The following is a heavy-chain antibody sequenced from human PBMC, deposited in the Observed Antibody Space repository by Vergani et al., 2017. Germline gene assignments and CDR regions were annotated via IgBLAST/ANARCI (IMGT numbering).Heavy chain of an antibody. J-gene: IGHJ3*02. CDR2: IFSGGFT. V-gene: IGHV3-66*01. CDR1: GFTVSSHY. D-gene: IGHD4-17*01. Sequence: QLVESGGDLVQPGGSLRLSCAVSGFTVSSHYMSWVRQAPGKGLEWVSVIFSGGFTYYADSVKGRFTISRDNSKNTMFLQMNNLRAEDTAVYYWAGGMTTETTDLDGFDIWGQGTMVSVSS. CDR3: AGGMTTETTDLDGFDI.